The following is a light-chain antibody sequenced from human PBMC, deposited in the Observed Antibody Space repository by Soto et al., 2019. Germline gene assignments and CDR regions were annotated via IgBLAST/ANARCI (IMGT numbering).Light chain of an antibody. CDR3: QQYNSYSPYT. V-gene: IGKV1-5*03. CDR1: RSISSW. J-gene: IGKJ2*01. CDR2: KAS. Sequence: DVQMTQSPSTLSASVGDRVTITCRASRSISSWLAWYQQKPGKAPKLLIYKASSLQSGVPSRFSGSGSGTEFTLTISSLQPDDFATYYYQQYNSYSPYTFGQGTRLEIK.